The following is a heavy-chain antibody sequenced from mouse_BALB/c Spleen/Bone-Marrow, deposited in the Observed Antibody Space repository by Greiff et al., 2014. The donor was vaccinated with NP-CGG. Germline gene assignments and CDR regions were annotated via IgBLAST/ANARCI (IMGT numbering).Heavy chain of an antibody. CDR3: ARYYYGFLDY. CDR2: IWAGGST. CDR1: GFSLTSYG. V-gene: IGHV2-9*02. Sequence: VMLVESGPGLVAPSQTLSITCTVSGFSLTSYGVHWVRQYPGKGLEWLGVIWAGGSTNYNSALMSRLSISKDNSKSQVFLKMNSLQTDDTAMYYCARYYYGFLDYWGQGTTLTVSS. D-gene: IGHD1-2*01. J-gene: IGHJ2*01.